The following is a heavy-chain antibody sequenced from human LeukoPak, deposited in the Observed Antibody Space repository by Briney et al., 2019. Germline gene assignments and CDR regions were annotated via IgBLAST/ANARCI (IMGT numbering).Heavy chain of an antibody. J-gene: IGHJ4*02. V-gene: IGHV4-34*01. CDR3: ARDLDDDYETGNY. Sequence: SETLSLTCAVYGGSFSGYYWSWIRQPPGKGLEWIGEINHSGSTNYNPSLKSRVTISVDTSKNQFSLKLSSVTAADTAVYYCARDLDDDYETGNYWGQGTLVTVSS. D-gene: IGHD4-17*01. CDR2: INHSGST. CDR1: GGSFSGYY.